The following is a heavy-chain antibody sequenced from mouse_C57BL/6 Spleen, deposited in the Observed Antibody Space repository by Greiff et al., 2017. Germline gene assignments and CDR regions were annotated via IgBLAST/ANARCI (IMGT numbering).Heavy chain of an antibody. D-gene: IGHD2-5*01. CDR3: ADSNYPDWYFDV. CDR2: VYPYNGGT. Sequence: VKPGPSVKISCKASGFTFTDYYMHWVKQSHGKSLEWIGLVYPYNGGTSYNQTFKGKATLTVDTSSSTAYMELNSLTSEDSAVYYCADSNYPDWYFDVWGTGTTVTVSS. V-gene: IGHV1-36*01. J-gene: IGHJ1*03. CDR1: GFTFTDYY.